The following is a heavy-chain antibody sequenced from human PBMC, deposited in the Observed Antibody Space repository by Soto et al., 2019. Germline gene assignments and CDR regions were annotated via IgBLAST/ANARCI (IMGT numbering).Heavy chain of an antibody. CDR3: ARDLAAAAY. J-gene: IGHJ4*02. Sequence: QVQLVQSGAEVKKLGASVKVSCKASGYIFTNYYKHWVRQAPGQGLEWMAIINPLPTSGSTNYAQKFQGRVTVTRDTSTSTVYMELSSLRSEDRAIYYCARDLAAAAYWGQGTLVTVSS. CDR1: GYIFTNYY. CDR2: INPLPTSGST. V-gene: IGHV1-46*01. D-gene: IGHD6-13*01.